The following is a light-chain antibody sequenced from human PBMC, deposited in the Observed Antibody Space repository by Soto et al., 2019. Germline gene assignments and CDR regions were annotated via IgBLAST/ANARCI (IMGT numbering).Light chain of an antibody. J-gene: IGKJ2*01. Sequence: IQLTQSPSSLSASVGDRVTVTCRASQGISSYLAWYQQQPGKAPKLLIYAASTLQRGVSSRFSGSGSGTDFTLTISCLQPEDFATYYCQQLNSYPPTFGQGTKLEIK. CDR2: AAS. CDR1: QGISSY. CDR3: QQLNSYPPT. V-gene: IGKV1-9*01.